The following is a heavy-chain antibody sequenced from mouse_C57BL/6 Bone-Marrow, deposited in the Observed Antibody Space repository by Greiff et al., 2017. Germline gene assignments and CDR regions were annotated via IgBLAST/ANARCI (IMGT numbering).Heavy chain of an antibody. CDR2: INPNNGGT. CDR1: GYTFTDYY. J-gene: IGHJ2*01. CDR3: ATGDWESVDY. V-gene: IGHV1-26*01. D-gene: IGHD4-1*01. Sequence: EVQLQQSGPELVKPGASVKLSCKASGYTFTDYYMNWVKQSHGKSLEWIGDINPNNGGTSYNQKFKGKATLTVDKSSSTAYMEHRSMTCEDSAVYYCATGDWESVDYWGQGTTLTVSS.